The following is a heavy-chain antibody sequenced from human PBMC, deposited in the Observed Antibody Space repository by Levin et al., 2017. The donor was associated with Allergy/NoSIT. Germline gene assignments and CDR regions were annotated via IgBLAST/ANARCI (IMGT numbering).Heavy chain of an antibody. Sequence: GGSLRLSCAASGFTVSTNYMSWVRQAPGKGLEWVSLIYSGGSTYYADSVKGRFTISRDNSKNTLFLQMNSLRAEDTAVYYCARADYGDYVHWYFDLWGRGTLVTVSS. CDR1: GFTVSTNY. CDR2: IYSGGST. D-gene: IGHD4-17*01. J-gene: IGHJ2*01. CDR3: ARADYGDYVHWYFDL. V-gene: IGHV3-53*01.